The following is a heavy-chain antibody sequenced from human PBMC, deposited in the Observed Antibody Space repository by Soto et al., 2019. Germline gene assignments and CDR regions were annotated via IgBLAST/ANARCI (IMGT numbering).Heavy chain of an antibody. CDR3: AKDGLALTYYYDSSGYSPDY. CDR2: ISGSGGST. CDR1: GFTFSSYA. D-gene: IGHD3-22*01. J-gene: IGHJ4*02. Sequence: GGSLRLSCAASGFTFSSYAMSWVRQAPGKGLEWVSAISGSGGSTYYADSVKGQFTISRDNSKNTLYLQMNSLRAEDTAVYYWAKDGLALTYYYDSSGYSPDYWGQGTLVTVSS. V-gene: IGHV3-23*01.